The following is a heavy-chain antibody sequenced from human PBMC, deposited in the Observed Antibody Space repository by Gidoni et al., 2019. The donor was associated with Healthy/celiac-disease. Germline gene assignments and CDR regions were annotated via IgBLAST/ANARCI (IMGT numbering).Heavy chain of an antibody. Sequence: EVQLLESGGGLVQPGGSLRLSCAASGFTFRCYAMRWVRQAPGKGLEWVSAISGSGGSTYYADSVKGRFTISRDNSKNTLYLQMNSLRAEDTAVYYCAKDMYLGLSLNKLSTGYFDLWGRGTLVTVSS. CDR2: ISGSGGST. D-gene: IGHD2-8*02. J-gene: IGHJ2*01. V-gene: IGHV3-23*01. CDR3: AKDMYLGLSLNKLSTGYFDL. CDR1: GFTFRCYA.